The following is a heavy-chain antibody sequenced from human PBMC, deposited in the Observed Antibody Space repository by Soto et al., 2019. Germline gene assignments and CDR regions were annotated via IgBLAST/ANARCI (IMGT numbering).Heavy chain of an antibody. Sequence: EVQLVESGGGLVQPGGSLRLSCAASGFTFSDHYMEWVRQAPGKGLEWVGRIRHKADSYTTEYAASVKGRFTISRDDSKNSLYLQMDNLKTGDTAVYYCARLLDRGFDSWGQGTMVTVSS. CDR2: IRHKADSYTT. V-gene: IGHV3-72*01. CDR1: GFTFSDHY. CDR3: ARLLDRGFDS. D-gene: IGHD3-3*01. J-gene: IGHJ5*01.